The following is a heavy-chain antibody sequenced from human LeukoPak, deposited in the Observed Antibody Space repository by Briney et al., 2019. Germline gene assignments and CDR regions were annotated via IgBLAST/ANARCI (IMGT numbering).Heavy chain of an antibody. CDR2: IHPGDSDT. J-gene: IGHJ5*02. V-gene: IGHV5-51*01. Sequence: GESLKIPCKGSGYSFTSYWIGWVRQMPGKGLEWMGIIHPGDSDTRYSPSFQGQVTISADKSISTAYLQWSSLKASDTAMYYCARQRNSGYDGNWFDPWGQGTLVTVSS. CDR1: GYSFTSYW. D-gene: IGHD5-12*01. CDR3: ARQRNSGYDGNWFDP.